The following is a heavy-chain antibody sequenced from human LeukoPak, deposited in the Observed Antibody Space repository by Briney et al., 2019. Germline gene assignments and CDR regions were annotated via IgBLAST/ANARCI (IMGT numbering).Heavy chain of an antibody. D-gene: IGHD6-13*01. CDR3: ARLPGIAAAAHKKGDY. V-gene: IGHV4-39*07. CDR1: GVSISSGSNY. Sequence: SETLSLTCSVSGVSISSGSNYWGWIRQPPGKTLEWIGSIYSSGGTYYNPSLKSRAIILIDTAKNHVSLNLSSVTAADTAVYYCARLPGIAAAAHKKGDYWGQGTLVTVSS. CDR2: IYSSGGT. J-gene: IGHJ4*02.